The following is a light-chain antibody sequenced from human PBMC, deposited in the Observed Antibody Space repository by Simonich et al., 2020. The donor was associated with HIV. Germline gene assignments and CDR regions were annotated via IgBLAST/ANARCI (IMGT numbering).Light chain of an antibody. J-gene: IGLJ3*02. CDR3: QSYDSSLSGSV. CDR2: GNS. Sequence: QSVLTQPPSESGAPGQRVTITCTGSSSNIGAGYDVHWYQQLPGTAPKLLIYGNSNRPAGVPYRFSGSKSGTSASRAITGLQAEDEADYYCQSYDSSLSGSVFGGGTKLTVL. V-gene: IGLV1-40*01. CDR1: SSNIGAGYD.